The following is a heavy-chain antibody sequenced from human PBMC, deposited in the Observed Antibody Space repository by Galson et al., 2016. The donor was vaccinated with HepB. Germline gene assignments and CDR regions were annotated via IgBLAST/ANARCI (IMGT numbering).Heavy chain of an antibody. CDR2: IKQDGNEK. V-gene: IGHV3-7*03. Sequence: SLRLSCAASGFTFSNYWMSWVRQASGKGLEWVANIKQDGNEKYYVDSVEGRFTISRDNAKNSMYLQMNSLRAEDTAVYYCARKGGIYSPWGYWGQGTLVTVSS. CDR1: GFTFSNYW. J-gene: IGHJ4*02. CDR3: ARKGGIYSPWGY. D-gene: IGHD3-10*01.